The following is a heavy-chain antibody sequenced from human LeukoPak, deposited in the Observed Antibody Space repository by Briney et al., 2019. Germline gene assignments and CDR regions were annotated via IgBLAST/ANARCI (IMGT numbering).Heavy chain of an antibody. CDR1: GLTFSSHV. V-gene: IGHV3-23*01. CDR2: IIDSGGDT. D-gene: IGHD1-26*01. CDR3: AKGRRELLREFDS. J-gene: IGHJ4*02. Sequence: PGASLRLSCAASGLTFSSHVMSWVRQAPGKGLEWVSSIIDSGGDTYYADSVKGRFTISRDNSKSTLYLQMNSLRAEDTAAYFCAKGRRELLREFDSWGQGTLVTVSS.